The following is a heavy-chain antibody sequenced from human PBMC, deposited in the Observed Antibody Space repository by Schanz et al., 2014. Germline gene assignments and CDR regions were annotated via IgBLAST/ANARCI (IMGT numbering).Heavy chain of an antibody. D-gene: IGHD1-26*01. CDR3: VKDLQRELLRDDHYYGMDV. V-gene: IGHV3-7*01. CDR1: GFTFGTFW. Sequence: EVQLVESGGGLLQPGGSLRLSCAASGFTFGTFWMSWVRQAPGKGLEWVANINQDGSDKSYVDSVKGRFTISRDNSKNTVYLQMNSLRSEDTAVYYCVKDLQRELLRDDHYYGMDVWGQGTTVTVSS. CDR2: INQDGSDK. J-gene: IGHJ6*02.